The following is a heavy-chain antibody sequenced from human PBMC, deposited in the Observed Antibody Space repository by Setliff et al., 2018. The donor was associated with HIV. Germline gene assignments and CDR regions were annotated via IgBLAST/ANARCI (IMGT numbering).Heavy chain of an antibody. CDR2: IQTSEGT. V-gene: IGHV4-4*07. CDR1: GGSISTDY. J-gene: IGHJ1*01. D-gene: IGHD2-15*01. Sequence: SETLSLTCTVSGGSISTDYWTWVRQSAGKGLEWIGRIQTSEGTKYNPSLNSRVTVSIDTSKNQFSLKLSSVTAADTAVYFCARDPYCSGDGCFRYYQHWGRGTLVTVSS. CDR3: ARDPYCSGDGCFRYYQH.